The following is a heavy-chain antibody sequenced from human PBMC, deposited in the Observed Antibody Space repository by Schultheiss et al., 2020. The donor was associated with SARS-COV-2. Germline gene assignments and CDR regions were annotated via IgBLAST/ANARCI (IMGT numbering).Heavy chain of an antibody. CDR2: IYYSGST. CDR1: GGSFSGYY. D-gene: IGHD4-17*01. Sequence: SETLSLTCAVYGGSFSGYYWSWIRQPPGKGLEWIGYIYYSGSTYYNPSLKSRVTISVDTSKNQFSLKLSSVTAADTAVYYCARDDYGVQGWIIDLWGRGTLVTVSS. CDR3: ARDDYGVQGWIIDL. V-gene: IGHV4-59*12. J-gene: IGHJ2*01.